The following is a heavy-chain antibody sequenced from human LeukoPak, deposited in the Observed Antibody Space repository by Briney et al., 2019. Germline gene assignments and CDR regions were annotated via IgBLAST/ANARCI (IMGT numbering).Heavy chain of an antibody. D-gene: IGHD3-10*01. J-gene: IGHJ4*02. CDR2: MNTDGSII. CDR3: ARAGSYRFDY. CDR1: GFTFSSYW. V-gene: IGHV3-74*01. Sequence: GGSLRLSCAASGFTFSSYWMHWVRQAPGKGLVWVSRMNTDGSIINYADSVKGRFTISRDNAKNTLYLQMNSLRDEDTAVYYCARAGSYRFDYWGQGTLVTVSS.